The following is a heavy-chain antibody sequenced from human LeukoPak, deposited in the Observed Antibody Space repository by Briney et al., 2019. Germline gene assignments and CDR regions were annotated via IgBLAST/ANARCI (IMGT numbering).Heavy chain of an antibody. D-gene: IGHD5-12*01. V-gene: IGHV3-30*03. CDR3: ARDVRWLRFVFDH. CDR1: GFTFSNYV. CDR2: IAFDASKE. J-gene: IGHJ4*02. Sequence: GRSLRLSCVASGFTFSNYVMHWVRQAPGKGLEWVAGIAFDASKEHYADSVKGRFTISRDNAKNSLYLQMNSLRDEDTAVYYCARDVRWLRFVFDHWGQGIPVTVSS.